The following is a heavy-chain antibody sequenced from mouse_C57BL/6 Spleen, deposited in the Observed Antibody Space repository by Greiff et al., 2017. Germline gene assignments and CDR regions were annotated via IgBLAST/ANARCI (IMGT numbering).Heavy chain of an antibody. Sequence: EVMLVESGGGLVKPGGSLKLSCAASGFTFSDYGMHWVRQAPEKGLEWVAYISSGSSTIYYADTVKGRFTISRDNAKNTLFLQMTSLRSEDPAMYYCAFYYESAWFAYWGQGTLVTVSA. CDR2: ISSGSSTI. CDR3: AFYYESAWFAY. CDR1: GFTFSDYG. V-gene: IGHV5-17*01. J-gene: IGHJ3*01. D-gene: IGHD2-4*01.